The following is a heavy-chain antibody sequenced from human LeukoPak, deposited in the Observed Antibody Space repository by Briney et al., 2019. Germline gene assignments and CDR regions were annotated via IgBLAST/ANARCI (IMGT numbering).Heavy chain of an antibody. J-gene: IGHJ4*02. Sequence: ASVKVSCKASGYTFTGYYMHWVRQAPGQGLEWMGWINPNSGGTNYAQKFQGRVTMTRDTSTSTAYMELSRLRSDDTAVSYCARPRYCSGGSCYRHYFDYWGQGTLVTVSS. CDR3: ARPRYCSGGSCYRHYFDY. CDR1: GYTFTGYY. CDR2: INPNSGGT. V-gene: IGHV1-2*02. D-gene: IGHD2-15*01.